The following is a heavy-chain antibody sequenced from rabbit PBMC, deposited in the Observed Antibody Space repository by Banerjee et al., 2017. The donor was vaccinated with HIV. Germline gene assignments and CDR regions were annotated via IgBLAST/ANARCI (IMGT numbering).Heavy chain of an antibody. V-gene: IGHV1S45*01. Sequence: QQQLEESGGGLVKPGGTLTLTCKASGIDFSRSFWISWVRQTPGKGLEWIGCIYTGSWGSPYYASWAEGRFTISKTSSTTATLQMTSLTAADTATYFCTRDGGGATAYGYALWGPGTLVTVS. CDR3: TRDGGGATAYGYAL. D-gene: IGHD6-1*01. CDR2: IYTGSWGSP. J-gene: IGHJ4*01. CDR1: GIDFSRSFW.